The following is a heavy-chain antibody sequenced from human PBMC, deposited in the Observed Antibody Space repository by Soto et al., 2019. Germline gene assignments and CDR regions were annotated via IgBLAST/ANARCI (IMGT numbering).Heavy chain of an antibody. CDR3: AREAANRDWFDP. D-gene: IGHD6-25*01. J-gene: IGHJ5*02. Sequence: SETLSLTCTFSGCSISSSSYYLGWIRQPPGKGLEWIGSIYYSGSTYYNPSLKSRVTISVDTSKNQFSLKLSSVTAADTAVYYCAREAANRDWFDPWGQGTLVTVS. CDR1: GCSISSSSYY. CDR2: IYYSGST. V-gene: IGHV4-39*02.